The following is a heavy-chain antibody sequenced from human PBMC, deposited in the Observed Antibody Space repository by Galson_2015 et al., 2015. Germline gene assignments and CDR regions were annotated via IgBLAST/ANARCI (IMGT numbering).Heavy chain of an antibody. CDR2: IIPIFGTA. J-gene: IGHJ6*03. V-gene: IGHV1-69*13. CDR3: ASGGRITIFGVDHYYYYMDV. Sequence: SVKVSCKASGGTFSSYAISWVRQAPGQGLEWMGGIIPIFGTANHAQKFQGRVTITADESTSTAYMELSSLRSEDTAVYYCASGGRITIFGVDHYYYYMDVWGKGTAVTVSS. CDR1: GGTFSSYA. D-gene: IGHD3-3*01.